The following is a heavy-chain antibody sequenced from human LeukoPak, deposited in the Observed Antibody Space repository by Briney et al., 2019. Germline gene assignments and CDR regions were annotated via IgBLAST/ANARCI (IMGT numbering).Heavy chain of an antibody. CDR1: GGSLSGYY. Sequence: SEALSVTRADYGGSLSGYYWSWIRQPPGRGLEWIGEINHSGSTNYNPPLMSRVTISVDTSKNQFSLKLSSVTAADTAVYYCARTGGVDSSGYDYWGQGTLVTVSS. J-gene: IGHJ4*02. D-gene: IGHD3-22*01. CDR2: INHSGST. V-gene: IGHV4-34*01. CDR3: ARTGGVDSSGYDY.